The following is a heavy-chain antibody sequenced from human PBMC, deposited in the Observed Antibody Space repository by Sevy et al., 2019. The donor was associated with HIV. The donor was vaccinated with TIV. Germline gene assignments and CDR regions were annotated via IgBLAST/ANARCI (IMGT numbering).Heavy chain of an antibody. V-gene: IGHV3-30-3*01. CDR3: ARDGRCGGGSCFSSGWFDP. D-gene: IGHD2-15*01. CDR1: GFTFNSYG. Sequence: GGSLRLSCAASGFTFNSYGIHWVRQAPGKGLEWVALISYDGVNQYNADSVKGRFTISRDNSNNMLYLQMNSLRAEDTAVYYCARDGRCGGGSCFSSGWFDPWGQGTLVTVSS. CDR2: ISYDGVNQ. J-gene: IGHJ5*02.